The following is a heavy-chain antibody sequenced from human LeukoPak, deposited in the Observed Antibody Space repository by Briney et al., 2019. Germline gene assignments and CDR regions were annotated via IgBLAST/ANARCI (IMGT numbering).Heavy chain of an antibody. J-gene: IGHJ4*02. Sequence: SETLSLTCVVYGGSFSTYYWSWVRQPPGKGLEWIGEMNDSGSTNYNPSLRSRVTMSVDTSKNQFSLKLTSVTAADTAVYYCARGDMAAAGFDYWGQGTLVTVSS. D-gene: IGHD6-13*01. CDR1: GGSFSTYY. V-gene: IGHV4-34*01. CDR3: ARGDMAAAGFDY. CDR2: MNDSGST.